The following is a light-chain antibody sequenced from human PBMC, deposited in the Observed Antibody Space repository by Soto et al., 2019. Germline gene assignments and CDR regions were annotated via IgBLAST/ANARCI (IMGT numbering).Light chain of an antibody. V-gene: IGKV3-20*01. CDR2: GAS. CDR3: HQYGTSPQT. CDR1: QSVTSNY. J-gene: IGKJ2*01. Sequence: EIVLTPSPGTLSLSPGERATISCRASQSVTSNYLAWYQQKLGQAPRLLIYGASTRATGIPDRFSGSGSGTDFTLTISRLEPEEFAVYYCHQYGTSPQTFGQGTKLEIK.